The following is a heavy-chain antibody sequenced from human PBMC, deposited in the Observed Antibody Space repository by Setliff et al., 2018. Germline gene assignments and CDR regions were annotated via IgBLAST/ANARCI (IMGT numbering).Heavy chain of an antibody. CDR2: IYTSGST. Sequence: ETLSLTCTVSGGSISSYYWSWIRQPAGKGLEWIGRIYTSGSTNYNPSLKSRVTMSVDTSKNQFSLKLSSVTAADTAVYYCARESRYYYDNLGTLDYWGQGTLVTVSS. D-gene: IGHD3-22*01. CDR3: ARESRYYYDNLGTLDY. V-gene: IGHV4-4*07. J-gene: IGHJ4*02. CDR1: GGSISSYY.